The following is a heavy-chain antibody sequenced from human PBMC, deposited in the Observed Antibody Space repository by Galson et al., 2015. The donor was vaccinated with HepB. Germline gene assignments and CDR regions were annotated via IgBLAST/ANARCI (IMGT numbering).Heavy chain of an antibody. Sequence: ETLSLTCTLSGGSISSYYWSWIRQPPGKGLEWIGYINYSGNTNYSPSLKSRVTISVDTSTNQFSLKLNSVTAADTAVYYCARRVGASDYFDSWGQGALVTVSS. V-gene: IGHV4-59*01. J-gene: IGHJ4*02. CDR3: ARRVGASDYFDS. CDR2: INYSGNT. D-gene: IGHD1-26*01. CDR1: GGSISSYY.